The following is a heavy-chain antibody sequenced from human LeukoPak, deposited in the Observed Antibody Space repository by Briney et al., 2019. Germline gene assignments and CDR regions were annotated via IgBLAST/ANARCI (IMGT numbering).Heavy chain of an antibody. CDR2: ISYDGSNK. CDR1: GFTFSSYG. CDR3: AKLPGVAGTNYYYGMDV. J-gene: IGHJ6*02. D-gene: IGHD6-19*01. Sequence: GGSLRLSCAASGFTFSSYGMHWVRQAPGKGLEWVAVISYDGSNKYYADSVKGRFTISRDNSKNTLYLQMNSLRAEDTAVYYCAKLPGVAGTNYYYGMDVWGQGTTVAVSS. V-gene: IGHV3-30*18.